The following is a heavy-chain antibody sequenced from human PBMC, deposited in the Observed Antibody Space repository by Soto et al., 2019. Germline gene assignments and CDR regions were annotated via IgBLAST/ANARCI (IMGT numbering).Heavy chain of an antibody. CDR1: GYSISSGYY. D-gene: IGHD3-10*01. CDR2: VYHNGIM. Sequence: PSETLSLTCSVSGYSISSGYYGGWVRPAPGKGLEWLGSVYHNGIMFHNPSFQSRVTISVDTSTNQFSLNLRSVTAADTAVYYCAALWFGELAFNYWGHGLLVTVSS. V-gene: IGHV4-38-2*02. CDR3: AALWFGELAFNY. J-gene: IGHJ4*01.